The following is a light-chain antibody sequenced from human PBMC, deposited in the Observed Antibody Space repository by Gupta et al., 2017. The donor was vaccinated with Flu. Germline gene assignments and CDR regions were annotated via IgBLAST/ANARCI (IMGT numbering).Light chain of an antibody. CDR3: CSYGATYL. CDR2: DVT. J-gene: IGLJ2*01. Sequence: QSALTQPRSVSGSPGQSVAISCNGTTSDVGTYHYVSWYQQHPGKAPKLMIYDVTKRPSGVPDRFSGSKSGTTASLTISGLQAEDEADYYCCSYGATYLFGGGTKLTVL. V-gene: IGLV2-11*01. CDR1: TSDVGTYHY.